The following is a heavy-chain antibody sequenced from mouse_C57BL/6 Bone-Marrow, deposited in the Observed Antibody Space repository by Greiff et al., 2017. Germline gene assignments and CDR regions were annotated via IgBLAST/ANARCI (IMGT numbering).Heavy chain of an antibody. V-gene: IGHV1-47*01. J-gene: IGHJ1*03. Sequence: QVQLQQSGAELVKPGASVKMSCKASGYTFTTYPIEWMKQNHGKSLEWIGNFHPYNDDTKYNEKFKGKATLTVDKSSSTVHLELSRLTSDDSAVYYCAIIFVGYYWYFDVWCTGTAVTVSS. D-gene: IGHD2-3*01. CDR3: AIIFVGYYWYFDV. CDR2: FHPYNDDT. CDR1: GYTFTTYP.